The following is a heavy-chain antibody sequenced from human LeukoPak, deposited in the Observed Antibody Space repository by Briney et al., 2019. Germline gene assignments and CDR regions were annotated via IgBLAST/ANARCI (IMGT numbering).Heavy chain of an antibody. J-gene: IGHJ4*02. CDR1: GFTFSSYA. V-gene: IGHV3-23*01. CDR2: ISGSGGST. CDR3: AKDRGLSGDSGDPYYFDY. Sequence: GGSLRLSCAASGFTFSSYAMSWVRQAPGKGLEWVSAISGSGGSTYYADSVKGRFTISRDNSKNTLYLQMNSLRAEDTAVYYCAKDRGLSGDSGDPYYFDYWGQGTLVTVSS. D-gene: IGHD2-15*01.